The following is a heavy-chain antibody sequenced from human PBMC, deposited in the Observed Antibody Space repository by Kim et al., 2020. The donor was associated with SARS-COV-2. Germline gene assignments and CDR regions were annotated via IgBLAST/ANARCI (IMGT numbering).Heavy chain of an antibody. V-gene: IGHV3-30*18. CDR3: AKDSPYYYDSSGHY. Sequence: GGSLRLSCAASGFTFSSYGMHWVRQAPGKGLEWVAVISYDGSNKYYADSVKGRFTISRDNSKNTLYLQMNSLRAEDTAVYYCAKDSPYYYDSSGHYWGQGTLVTVSS. D-gene: IGHD3-22*01. CDR1: GFTFSSYG. J-gene: IGHJ4*02. CDR2: ISYDGSNK.